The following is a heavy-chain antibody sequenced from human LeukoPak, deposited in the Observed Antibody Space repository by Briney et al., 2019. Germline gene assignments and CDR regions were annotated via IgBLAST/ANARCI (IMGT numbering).Heavy chain of an antibody. J-gene: IGHJ6*04. V-gene: IGHV3-48*03. CDR3: AELGITMIGGV. D-gene: IGHD3-10*02. CDR2: ISSSGSTI. CDR1: GFTFSSYD. Sequence: GGSLSLSCAATGFTFSSYDMNWVRQATGKGLEWVSYISSSGSTIYYADSVKGRFTISRDNAKNSLYLQMNSLRAEDTAVYYCAELGITMIGGVWGEGTTVTISS.